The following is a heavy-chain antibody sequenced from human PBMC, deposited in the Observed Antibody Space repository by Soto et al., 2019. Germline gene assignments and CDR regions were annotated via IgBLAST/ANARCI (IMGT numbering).Heavy chain of an antibody. Sequence: QITLKESGPTLVKPTQTLTLTCTFSGFSLSTSGVGVGWIRQPPGKALEWLALIYWDDDKRYSPSLKSRLTRTTNNSNNRVVRTMTNLAPVDTATYYCAHRCEWLRFGAWFDPWGQGTLVTVSS. CDR2: IYWDDDK. CDR3: AHRCEWLRFGAWFDP. J-gene: IGHJ5*02. CDR1: GFSLSTSGVG. V-gene: IGHV2-5*02. D-gene: IGHD5-12*01.